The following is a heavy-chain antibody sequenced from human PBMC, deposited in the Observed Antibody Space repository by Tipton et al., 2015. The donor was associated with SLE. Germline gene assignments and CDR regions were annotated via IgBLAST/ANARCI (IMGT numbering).Heavy chain of an antibody. CDR2: VYHTGTT. CDR1: GGSIRSEGHY. Sequence: TLSLTCTVSGGSIRSEGHYWSWIRQRPGRDLEWIGYVYHTGTTYYSPSLKSRLVISVHTSQSQFSLSLSSVTAADTAVYYCASSPGVTLFRVVTYFDLWGQGILVTVSS. D-gene: IGHD3-3*01. J-gene: IGHJ4*02. V-gene: IGHV4-31*03. CDR3: ASSPGVTLFRVVTYFDL.